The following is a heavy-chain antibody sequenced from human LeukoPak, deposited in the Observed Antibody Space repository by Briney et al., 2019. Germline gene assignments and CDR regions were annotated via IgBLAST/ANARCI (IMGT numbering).Heavy chain of an antibody. J-gene: IGHJ3*02. CDR1: GFTFSSYG. D-gene: IGHD5-18*01. CDR3: ARGKIQLWLITMNDAFDI. Sequence: GGSLRLSCAASGFTFSSYGMHWVRQAPSKGLEWVAVIWYDGSNKYYADSVKGRFTISRDNSKNTLYLQMNSLRAEDTAVYYCARGKIQLWLITMNDAFDIWGQGTMVTVSS. V-gene: IGHV3-33*01. CDR2: IWYDGSNK.